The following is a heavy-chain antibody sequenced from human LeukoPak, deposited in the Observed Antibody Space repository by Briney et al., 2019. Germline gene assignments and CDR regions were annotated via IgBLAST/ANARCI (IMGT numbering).Heavy chain of an antibody. D-gene: IGHD5-18*01. J-gene: IGHJ4*02. CDR1: GYSFTSYW. CDR3: ARLIGYSYGPSDY. CDR2: IYPGDSDT. Sequence: GESLKISCKGSGYSFTSYWIGWVRQMPGKGLEWMGIIYPGDSDTRYSLSFQGQITISADKSISTAYLQWSSLNASDTAMYYCARLIGYSYGPSDYWGQGTLVTVSS. V-gene: IGHV5-51*01.